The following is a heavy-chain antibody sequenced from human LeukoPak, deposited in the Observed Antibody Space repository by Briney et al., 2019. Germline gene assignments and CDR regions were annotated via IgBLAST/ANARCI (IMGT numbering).Heavy chain of an antibody. CDR1: GYSISSGYY. V-gene: IGHV4-38-2*02. Sequence: SETLSLTCTVSGYSISSGYYWGWIRQPPGKGLEWIGSIYHSGRTFYNPSLKSRVTISVDTSKKQFSLKLSSVTAADTAVYYCTREKIGYYDGSGRGWFDPWGQGTLVTVSS. J-gene: IGHJ5*02. D-gene: IGHD3-22*01. CDR3: TREKIGYYDGSGRGWFDP. CDR2: IYHSGRT.